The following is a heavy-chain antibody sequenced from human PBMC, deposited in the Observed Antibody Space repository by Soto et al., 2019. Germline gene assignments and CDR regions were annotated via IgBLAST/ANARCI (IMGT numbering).Heavy chain of an antibody. D-gene: IGHD4-4*01. CDR3: ARVVPATITTFYGMDV. CDR1: GGSVTSDNYY. V-gene: IGHV4-61*01. J-gene: IGHJ6*02. Sequence: QVQLQESGPGLVKPSETLSLTCAVSGGSVTSDNYYWSWIRQPPGKGLEWFGSVYSSGSTSYNPSLKSRVTISVDTSKNQFSLKLRSVTAADTAVYYCARVVPATITTFYGMDVWGQGTTVTVSS. CDR2: VYSSGST.